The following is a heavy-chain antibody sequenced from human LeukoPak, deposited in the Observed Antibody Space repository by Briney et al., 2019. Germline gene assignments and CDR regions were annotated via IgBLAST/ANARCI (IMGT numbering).Heavy chain of an antibody. D-gene: IGHD3-22*01. V-gene: IGHV5-51*01. Sequence: GESLKISCKGSGYSFTSYWIGWVRQMPGKGLEWMGIIYPGDSDTRYSPSFQGQVTISAGKSISTAYLQWSSLKASDTAMYYCARRREPNYYDSSGYPGGGRAFDIWGQGTMVTVSS. CDR1: GYSFTSYW. CDR2: IYPGDSDT. CDR3: ARRREPNYYDSSGYPGGGRAFDI. J-gene: IGHJ3*02.